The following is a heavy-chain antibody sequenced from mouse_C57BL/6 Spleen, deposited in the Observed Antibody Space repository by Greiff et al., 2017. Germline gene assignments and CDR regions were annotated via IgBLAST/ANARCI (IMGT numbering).Heavy chain of an antibody. J-gene: IGHJ1*03. Sequence: QVQLKQPGAELVKPGASVKMSCKASGYTFTSYWITWVKQRPGQGLEWIGDIYPGSGSTNYNEKFKSKATLTVDTSSSTAYMQLSSLTSEDSAVYYCARDDGYYGWYFDVWGTGTTVTVSS. CDR3: ARDDGYYGWYFDV. CDR1: GYTFTSYW. D-gene: IGHD2-3*01. V-gene: IGHV1-55*01. CDR2: IYPGSGST.